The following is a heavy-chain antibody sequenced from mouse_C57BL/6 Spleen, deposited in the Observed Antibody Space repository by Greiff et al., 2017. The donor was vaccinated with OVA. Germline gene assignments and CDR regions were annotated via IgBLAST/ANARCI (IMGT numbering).Heavy chain of an antibody. CDR1: GYTFTSYW. D-gene: IGHD1-1*01. J-gene: IGHJ3*01. CDR2: INPSNGGT. Sequence: QVQLKQSGTELVKPGASVKLSCKASGYTFTSYWTHWVKQRPGQGLEWIGNINPSNGGTNYNEKFKSKATLTVDKSSSTAYMQLSSLTSEDSAVYYCARSGYGSSYAWFAYWGQGTLVTVSA. CDR3: ARSGYGSSYAWFAY. V-gene: IGHV1-53*01.